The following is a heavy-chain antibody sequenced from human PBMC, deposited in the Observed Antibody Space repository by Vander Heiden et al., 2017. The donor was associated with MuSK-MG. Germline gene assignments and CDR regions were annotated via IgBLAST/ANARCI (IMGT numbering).Heavy chain of an antibody. CDR2: IWYDGSNK. D-gene: IGHD4-4*01. CDR3: AKDRRRWLQYATPDY. J-gene: IGHJ4*02. Sequence: PGKGLEWVAVIWYDGSNKYYADSVKGRFTIARDNSKNTLYLQMNSLRDEDTAVCYCAKDRRRWLQYATPDYWGQGTLVTVSS. V-gene: IGHV3-33*06.